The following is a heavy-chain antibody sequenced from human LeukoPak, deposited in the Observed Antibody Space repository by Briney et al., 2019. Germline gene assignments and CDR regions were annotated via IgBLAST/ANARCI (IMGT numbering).Heavy chain of an antibody. D-gene: IGHD3-10*01. CDR2: IYYSGST. CDR1: GGSISSSSYY. CDR3: ARLGDKRGIDY. Sequence: SETLSLTCTVSGGSISSSSYYWGWIRQPPGKGLEWIGSIYYSGSTCYNPSLKSRVTISVDTSKNQFSLKLSSVTAADTAVYYCARLGDKRGIDYWGQGTLVTVSS. J-gene: IGHJ4*02. V-gene: IGHV4-39*01.